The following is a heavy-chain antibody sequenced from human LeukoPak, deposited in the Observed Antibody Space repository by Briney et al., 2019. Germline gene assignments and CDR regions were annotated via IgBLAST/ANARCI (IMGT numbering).Heavy chain of an antibody. Sequence: GGSLRLSFAASGFTFSSYWVYWVRQAPGKGPVLVSCIKSDGTYTSYADSVKGRFTISRDNAKNPLCLQLRQLRAGATAFYYCARDAEDSSGWSFDYWGHGTLVTVSS. V-gene: IGHV3-74*01. CDR2: IKSDGTYT. CDR1: GFTFSSYW. D-gene: IGHD6-19*01. CDR3: ARDAEDSSGWSFDY. J-gene: IGHJ4*01.